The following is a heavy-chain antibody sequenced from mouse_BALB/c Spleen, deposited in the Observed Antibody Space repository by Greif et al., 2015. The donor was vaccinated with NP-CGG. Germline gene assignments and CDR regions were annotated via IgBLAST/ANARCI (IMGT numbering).Heavy chain of an antibody. CDR2: ISSGGST. D-gene: IGHD1-1*01. V-gene: IGHV5-6-5*01. Sequence: EVNVVESGGGLVKPGGSLKLSCAASGFTFSSYAMSWVRQTPERRLEWVASISSGGSTYYPDSVKGRFTISRDNARNILYLQMSSLRSEDTAMYYCAREDLITTVYYFDYWGQGTTLTVSS. CDR1: GFTFSSYA. CDR3: AREDLITTVYYFDY. J-gene: IGHJ2*01.